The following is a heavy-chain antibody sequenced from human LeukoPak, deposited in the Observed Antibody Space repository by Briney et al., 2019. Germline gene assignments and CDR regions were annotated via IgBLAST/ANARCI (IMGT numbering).Heavy chain of an antibody. CDR1: GGSLSSYY. D-gene: IGHD2-15*01. CDR3: ARGYCSGGSCYPFDY. J-gene: IGHJ4*02. V-gene: IGHV4-4*07. CDR2: LYTSGST. Sequence: PSETLSLTCTVSGGSLSSYYWSWIRQPAGKGLERIGRLYTSGSTNYNPSLKSRVTISVDKSKNQFSLKLSSVTAADTAVYYCARGYCSGGSCYPFDYWGQGTLVTVSS.